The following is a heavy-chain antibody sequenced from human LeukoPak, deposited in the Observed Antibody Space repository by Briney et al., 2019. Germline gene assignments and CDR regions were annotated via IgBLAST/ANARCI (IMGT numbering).Heavy chain of an antibody. V-gene: IGHV3-23*01. CDR1: GFTFSGYA. J-gene: IGHJ4*02. CDR3: AKGRVVPAALLDY. Sequence: GGSLRLSCAASGFTFSGYAMTWVRQVPGKGLEWVSSISGSGDTTNYADSVKGRFTISRDNSKNTLFLQMNSMRADDTAVYYCAKGRVVPAALLDYWGQGTLVTVSS. CDR2: ISGSGDTT. D-gene: IGHD2-15*01.